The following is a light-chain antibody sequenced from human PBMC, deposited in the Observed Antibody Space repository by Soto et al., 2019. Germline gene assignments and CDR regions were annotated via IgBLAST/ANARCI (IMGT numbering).Light chain of an antibody. J-gene: IGLJ1*01. CDR3: SSYTSSSNLYV. V-gene: IGLV2-14*01. Sequence: QSALTQPASLSGSPGQSITISCTGTSSDVGGYNYVSWYQQHPGKAPKLMIYEVSNRPSGVSNRFSGSKSGNTASLTISGLQDEDEADYYCSSYTSSSNLYVFGTGTKVTVL. CDR1: SSDVGGYNY. CDR2: EVS.